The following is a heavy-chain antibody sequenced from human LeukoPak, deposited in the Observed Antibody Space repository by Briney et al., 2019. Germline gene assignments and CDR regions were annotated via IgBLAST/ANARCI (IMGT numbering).Heavy chain of an antibody. CDR1: GYTFTSYD. J-gene: IGHJ4*02. V-gene: IGHV1-2*02. Sequence: ASVKVSCKASGYTFTSYDINWVRQATGQGLEWMGWINPNSGGTNYAQKFQGRVTMTRDTSISTAYMELSRLRSDDTAVYYCARDRETKYYYDSSGYSYFDYWGQGTLVTVSS. CDR3: ARDRETKYYYDSSGYSYFDY. D-gene: IGHD3-22*01. CDR2: INPNSGGT.